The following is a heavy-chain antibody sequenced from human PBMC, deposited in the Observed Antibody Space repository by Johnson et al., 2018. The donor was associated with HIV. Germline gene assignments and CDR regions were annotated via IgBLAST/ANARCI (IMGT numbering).Heavy chain of an antibody. Sequence: QMMLVESGGGLVKPGGSLRLSCVASGFSFGDCYMSWIRQAPGKGLEWISDINTSGTTVHYSDSVKGRFAISRDNAKNSLYLQMSSLRAEDTAVYFCAREYGMGGGNSFVSDAFDIWGQGTMVTVSS. J-gene: IGHJ3*02. CDR2: INTSGTTV. CDR3: AREYGMGGGNSFVSDAFDI. V-gene: IGHV3-11*04. CDR1: GFSFGDCY. D-gene: IGHD4-23*01.